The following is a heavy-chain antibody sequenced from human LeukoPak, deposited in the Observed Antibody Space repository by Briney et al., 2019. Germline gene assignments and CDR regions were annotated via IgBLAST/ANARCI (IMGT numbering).Heavy chain of an antibody. CDR2: INPSGGST. Sequence: GASVKVSCKASGYTFTSYYMHWVRQAPGQGLEWMGIINPSGGSTSYAQKFQGRVTMTRDTSTSTVYMELSSLRSEDTAVYYRARSPRDTAMGMYYYYYGMDVWGQGATVTVSS. D-gene: IGHD5-18*01. CDR1: GYTFTSYY. CDR3: ARSPRDTAMGMYYYYYGMDV. V-gene: IGHV1-46*01. J-gene: IGHJ6*02.